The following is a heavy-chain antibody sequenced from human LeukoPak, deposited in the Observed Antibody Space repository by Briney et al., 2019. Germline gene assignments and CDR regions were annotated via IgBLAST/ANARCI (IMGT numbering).Heavy chain of an antibody. D-gene: IGHD1-26*01. Sequence: SGGSLRLSCAASGFTFSSYAMHWVRRAPGKGLEWVAVISYDGSNKYYADSVKGRFTISRDNSKNTLYLQMNSLRAEDTAVYYCAIVSVEWELLYYFDYWGQGTLVTVSS. CDR3: AIVSVEWELLYYFDY. J-gene: IGHJ4*02. V-gene: IGHV3-30-3*01. CDR1: GFTFSSYA. CDR2: ISYDGSNK.